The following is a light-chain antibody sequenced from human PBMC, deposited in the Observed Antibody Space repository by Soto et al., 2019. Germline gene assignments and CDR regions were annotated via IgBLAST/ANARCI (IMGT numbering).Light chain of an antibody. CDR2: GNS. CDR1: SSNIGAGYD. Sequence: QSVLTQPPSVSGAPGQRVTISCAGSSSNIGAGYDVHWYQQLPGTAPKFLIYGNSDRPSGVPDRFSGSKSGASASLAITGLQAEDEADYYCQSYDSLSVHVVFGGGTKLTVL. V-gene: IGLV1-40*01. J-gene: IGLJ2*01. CDR3: QSYDSLSVHVV.